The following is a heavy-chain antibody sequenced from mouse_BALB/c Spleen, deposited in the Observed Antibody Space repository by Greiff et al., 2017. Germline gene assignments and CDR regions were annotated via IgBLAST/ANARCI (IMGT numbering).Heavy chain of an antibody. CDR2: IDPETGGT. Sequence: VQLVESGAELVRPGASVTLSCKASGYTFTDYEMHWVKQTPVHGLEWIGAIDPETGGTAYNQKFKGKATLTADKSSSTAYMELRSLTSEDSAVYYCSRAYYYGSSSPWFAYWGQGTLVTVSA. CDR1: GYTFTDYE. CDR3: SRAYYYGSSSPWFAY. D-gene: IGHD1-1*01. J-gene: IGHJ3*01. V-gene: IGHV1-15*01.